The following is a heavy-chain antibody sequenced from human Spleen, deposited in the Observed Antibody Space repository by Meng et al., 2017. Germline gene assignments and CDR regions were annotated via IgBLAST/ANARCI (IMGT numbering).Heavy chain of an antibody. CDR3: ARGRVVVSATPSDC. CDR1: GFTFSSYS. D-gene: IGHD2-15*01. Sequence: EVQLVESGGGLVKPGGSLRLSCAASGFTFSSYSMNWVRQAPGKGLEWVSSISSSSIYADSVKGRSTISRDNAKNSVYLQMNSLRAEDTAVYYCARGRVVVSATPSDCWGQGTLVTVSS. V-gene: IGHV3-21*01. J-gene: IGHJ4*02. CDR2: ISSSSI.